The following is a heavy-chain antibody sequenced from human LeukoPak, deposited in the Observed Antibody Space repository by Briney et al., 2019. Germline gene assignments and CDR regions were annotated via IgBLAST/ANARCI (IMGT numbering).Heavy chain of an antibody. D-gene: IGHD3-16*01. CDR2: INPNSGST. Sequence: GASVKVSCKASGYTFTGYYIHWVRQAPGQGLEWMGRINPNSGSTNYAQKFQGRVTMTRDTSISTAYMELSRLRSDDTAVYYCARSKGGAANYGMDVWGQGTTVTVSS. CDR3: ARSKGGAANYGMDV. CDR1: GYTFTGYY. V-gene: IGHV1-2*06. J-gene: IGHJ6*02.